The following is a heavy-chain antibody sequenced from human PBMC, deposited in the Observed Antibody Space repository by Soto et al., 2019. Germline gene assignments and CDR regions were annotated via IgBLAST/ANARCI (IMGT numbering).Heavy chain of an antibody. J-gene: IGHJ4*02. V-gene: IGHV4-34*01. CDR3: ARGKLSDYVWGSYRYHFDY. CDR2: INHSGST. CDR1: GGSFSGYY. Sequence: SETLSLTCAVYGGSFSGYYWSWIRQPPGKGLEWIGEINHSGSTNYNPSLKSRVTISVDTSKNQFSLKLSSVTAADTAVYYCARGKLSDYVWGSYRYHFDYWGQGTVVT. D-gene: IGHD3-16*02.